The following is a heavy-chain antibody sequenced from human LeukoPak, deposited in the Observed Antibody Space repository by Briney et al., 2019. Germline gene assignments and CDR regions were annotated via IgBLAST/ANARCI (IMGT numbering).Heavy chain of an antibody. CDR3: ARHYGP. V-gene: IGHV4-59*01. CDR1: GGSINYYY. Sequence: SETLSLTCTVSGGSINYYYWMWIRQPPGKGLEWIGYIYYSGGTHYNPSLKSRVTMLVDTSKNQFSLKLTAVTAADTAVYYCARHYGPWGQGTLVAVSS. J-gene: IGHJ5*02. CDR2: IYYSGGT. D-gene: IGHD3-16*01.